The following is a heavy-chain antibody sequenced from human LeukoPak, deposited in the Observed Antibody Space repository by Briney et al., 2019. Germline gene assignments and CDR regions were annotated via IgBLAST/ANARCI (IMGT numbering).Heavy chain of an antibody. D-gene: IGHD3-22*01. J-gene: IGHJ4*02. CDR1: GYSISSGYY. CDR2: IYHSGST. CDR3: AGDSSGYYYFDY. V-gene: IGHV4-38-2*01. Sequence: PSETLSLTCAVSGYSISSGYYWGWLRQPPGKGLEWTGSIYHSGSTYYNPSLKSRVTISLDTSKNQFSLKLSSVTAAGTAVYYCAGDSSGYYYFDYWGQGTLVTVSS.